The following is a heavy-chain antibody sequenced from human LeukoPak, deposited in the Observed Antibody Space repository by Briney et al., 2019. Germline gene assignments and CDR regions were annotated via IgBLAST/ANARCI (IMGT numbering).Heavy chain of an antibody. Sequence: PGGSLRLPCAASGFTFSSFAMGWVRQAPGKGLEWVSLIRGSGGTTFYADAVKGRFTISRDNSKNTLYLQMNSLRAEDTAVYYCSKGGYSWPFDYWGQGTLVTVSS. D-gene: IGHD5-18*01. J-gene: IGHJ4*02. CDR2: IRGSGGTT. V-gene: IGHV3-23*01. CDR3: SKGGYSWPFDY. CDR1: GFTFSSFA.